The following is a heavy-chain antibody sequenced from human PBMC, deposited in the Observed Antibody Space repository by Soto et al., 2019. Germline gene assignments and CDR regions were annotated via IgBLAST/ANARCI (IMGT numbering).Heavy chain of an antibody. J-gene: IGHJ4*02. D-gene: IGHD5-12*01. CDR3: ARDNGYESDY. Sequence: ASVKVSCKASGGTFSSYTISWVRQAPGQGLEWMGRISANNGKTNYAQKLQGRVTMTTDTSTSTAYMELRSLRSDDTAVYYCARDNGYESDYWGQGTLVTVSS. V-gene: IGHV1-18*01. CDR1: GGTFSSYT. CDR2: ISANNGKT.